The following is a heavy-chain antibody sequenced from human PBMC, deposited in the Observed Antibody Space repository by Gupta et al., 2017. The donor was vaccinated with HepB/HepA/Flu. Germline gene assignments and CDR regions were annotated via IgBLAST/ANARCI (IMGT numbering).Heavy chain of an antibody. CDR1: GFTFSSYA. J-gene: IGHJ4*02. D-gene: IGHD6-6*01. CDR3: ARALEQLVPFLDY. V-gene: IGHV3-30-3*01. CDR2: ISYDGSNK. Sequence: QVQLVASGGGGAQPGRSLRLSCAALGFTFSSYAMHWARQAPGKGLEWVAVISYDGSNKYYADSVKGRFTISRDNSKNTLYLQMNSLRAEDTAVYYCARALEQLVPFLDYWGQGTLVTVSS.